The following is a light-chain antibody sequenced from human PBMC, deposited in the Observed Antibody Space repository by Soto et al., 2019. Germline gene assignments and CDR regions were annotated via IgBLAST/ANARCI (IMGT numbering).Light chain of an antibody. V-gene: IGKV3-15*01. Sequence: EIVMTQSPATLSVSPVERATLSCRASQSVSSNLAWYQQKPGQTPRLLIYGASTRAIGIPARFSGSGSGTEFTLTISSLQSEDFAVYYCQQYNKWLWTFGQGTNVEI. CDR1: QSVSSN. CDR2: GAS. J-gene: IGKJ1*01. CDR3: QQYNKWLWT.